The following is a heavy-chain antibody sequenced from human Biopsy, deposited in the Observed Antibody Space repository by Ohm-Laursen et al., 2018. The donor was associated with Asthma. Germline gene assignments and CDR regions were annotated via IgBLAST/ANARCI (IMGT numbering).Heavy chain of an antibody. CDR1: GFTFSTSW. CDR2: IKEDGSEK. J-gene: IGHJ4*02. D-gene: IGHD5-12*01. Sequence: SLRLSCAASGFTFSTSWMTWVRQAPGKGLEWVANIKEDGSEKNYVDSVKGQFTISRDNGKNSLYLQMNSLRAEDTAVYYCAKRRGYSGHDNDYWGQGTLVIVSS. V-gene: IGHV3-7*05. CDR3: AKRRGYSGHDNDY.